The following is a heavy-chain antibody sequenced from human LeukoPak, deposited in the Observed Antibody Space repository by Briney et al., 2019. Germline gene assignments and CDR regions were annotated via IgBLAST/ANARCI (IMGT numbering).Heavy chain of an antibody. J-gene: IGHJ4*02. CDR1: GGSISSGGYY. CDR3: ARVGGYNSPLDY. V-gene: IGHV4-31*03. CDR2: IYYSGST. D-gene: IGHD5-24*01. Sequence: SETLSLTCTVSGGSISSGGYYWSWIRQHPGKGLEWIGYIYYSGSTYYNPSLKSRVTISVDTSKNQFSLKLSSVTAADTAMYYCARVGGYNSPLDYWGQGTLVTVSS.